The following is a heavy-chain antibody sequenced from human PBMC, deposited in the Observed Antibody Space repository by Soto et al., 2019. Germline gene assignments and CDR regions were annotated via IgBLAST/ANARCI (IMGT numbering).Heavy chain of an antibody. D-gene: IGHD2-2*01. CDR3: ARDLCSSTSCKLDH. CDR2: IIPIFGTA. Sequence: QVQLVQSGAEVKKPGSSVKVSCKASGGTFSSYAISWVRQAPGQGLEWMGGIIPIFGTANYAQKFQGRVTITADESTSTAYMELSSLRSEDTAVYYCARDLCSSTSCKLDHWGQGILVTVSS. V-gene: IGHV1-69*01. CDR1: GGTFSSYA. J-gene: IGHJ4*02.